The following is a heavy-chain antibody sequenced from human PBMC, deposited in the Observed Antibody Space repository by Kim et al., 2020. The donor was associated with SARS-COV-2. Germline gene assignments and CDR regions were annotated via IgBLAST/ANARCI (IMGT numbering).Heavy chain of an antibody. V-gene: IGHV3-23*01. D-gene: IGHD3-3*01. J-gene: IGHJ6*02. CDR3: AKSGGEDIPGRYYYYYGMDV. Sequence: GRFTISRDSSKSTRYLQMNSLRAEDTAVYYCAKSGGEDIPGRYYYYYGMDVWGQGTTVTVSS.